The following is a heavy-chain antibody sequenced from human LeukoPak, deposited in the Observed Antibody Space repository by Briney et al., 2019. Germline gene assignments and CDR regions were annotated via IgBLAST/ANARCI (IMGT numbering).Heavy chain of an antibody. V-gene: IGHV1-18*01. D-gene: IGHD3-16*01. CDR2: ISAYNGNT. J-gene: IGHJ4*02. CDR1: GYTFTSYG. CDR3: ARDLVLYDYVWGSYLFDY. Sequence: ASVKVSCKASGYTFTSYGISWVRQAPGQGLEWMGWISAYNGNTNYAQKLQGRVTMTTDTSTSTAYMELRSLRSDDTAVYYCARDLVLYDYVWGSYLFDYWGQGTLVTVSS.